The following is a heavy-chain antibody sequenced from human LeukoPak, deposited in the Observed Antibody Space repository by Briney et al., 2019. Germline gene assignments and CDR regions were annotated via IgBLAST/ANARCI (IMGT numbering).Heavy chain of an antibody. V-gene: IGHV3-23*01. CDR3: ADPPLTDI. Sequence: GGSLRLSCAASGFIFSNYDISWVRQAPGMGLEWSSSIGRSGQTTFYADSVKGRFTISRDNSKNTLYLQMNSLRAGDTAVYYWADPPLTDIWGQGTMVTVSS. CDR2: IGRSGQTT. CDR1: GFIFSNYD. J-gene: IGHJ3*02.